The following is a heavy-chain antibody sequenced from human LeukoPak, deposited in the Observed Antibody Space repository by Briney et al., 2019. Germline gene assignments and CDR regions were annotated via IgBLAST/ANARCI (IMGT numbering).Heavy chain of an antibody. CDR1: GFTFSRYE. Sequence: GGSLRLSCAASGFTFSRYEMHWVPQAPGKGLEWVSYISSNCSTIYYADSVKGRFTISRDNAKNTLYLQMKSLRAEDTAVYYCARVSGSYCFDYWGQGTLVTVSS. CDR3: ARVSGSYCFDY. CDR2: ISSNCSTI. V-gene: IGHV3-48*03. J-gene: IGHJ4*02. D-gene: IGHD1-26*01.